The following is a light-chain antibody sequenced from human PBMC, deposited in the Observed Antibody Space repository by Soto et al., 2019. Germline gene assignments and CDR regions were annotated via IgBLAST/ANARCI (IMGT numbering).Light chain of an antibody. CDR2: KAS. Sequence: DIQMTQSPSTLSGSVGDRVTITCRASQPISSWLAWYQQKPGKAPKLLIYKASTLKSGVPSRFSGSGSGTEFTFTISSLQLDDFGTYYCQHYNSYSEAFGQGTKVELK. V-gene: IGKV1-5*03. J-gene: IGKJ1*01. CDR1: QPISSW. CDR3: QHYNSYSEA.